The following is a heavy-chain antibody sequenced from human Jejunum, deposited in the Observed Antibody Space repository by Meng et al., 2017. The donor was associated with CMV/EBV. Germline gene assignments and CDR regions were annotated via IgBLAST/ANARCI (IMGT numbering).Heavy chain of an antibody. CDR3: ARKSIDY. Sequence: LSLSCAASGFTFSSYSMTWVRQAPGTGLEWVSSISSSSSYIYYADSVKGRFTISRDNAKNSLYLQMNSLRAEDTAVYYCARKSIDYWGQGTLVTVSS. V-gene: IGHV3-21*01. J-gene: IGHJ4*02. CDR2: ISSSSSYI. CDR1: GFTFSSYS.